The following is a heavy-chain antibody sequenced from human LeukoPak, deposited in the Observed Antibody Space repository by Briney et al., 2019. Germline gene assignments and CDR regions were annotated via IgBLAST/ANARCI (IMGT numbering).Heavy chain of an antibody. CDR1: GFTFSSYA. CDR3: AGSGSFFRFDY. D-gene: IGHD1-26*01. J-gene: IGHJ4*02. Sequence: GGSLRLSCAASGFTFSSYAMSWVRQAPGKGLEWVSSISDSGSTTYYTDSVKGRFTISRDNSKNTLYLQMHSLRGEDTAVYYCAGSGSFFRFDYWGQGTLVTVSP. CDR2: ISDSGSTT. V-gene: IGHV3-23*01.